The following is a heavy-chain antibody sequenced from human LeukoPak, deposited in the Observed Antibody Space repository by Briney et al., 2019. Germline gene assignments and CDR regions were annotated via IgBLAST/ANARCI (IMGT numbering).Heavy chain of an antibody. CDR1: GYTFTSYY. CDR2: INPNSGGT. CDR3: ARGLSIVVVPAANSDWFDP. J-gene: IGHJ5*02. Sequence: ASVKVSCKASGYTFTSYYMHWVRQAPGQGLEWMGWINPNSGGTNYAQKFQGRVTMTRDTSISTAYMELSRLRSDDTAVYYCARGLSIVVVPAANSDWFDPWGQGTLVTVSS. D-gene: IGHD2-2*01. V-gene: IGHV1-2*02.